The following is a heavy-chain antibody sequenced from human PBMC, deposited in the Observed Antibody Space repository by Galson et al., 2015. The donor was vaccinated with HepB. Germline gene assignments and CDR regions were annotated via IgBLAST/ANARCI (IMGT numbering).Heavy chain of an antibody. Sequence: SVKVSCKASGGTFSSYTISWVRQAPGQGLEWMGRIIPILGIANYAQKFQGRVTITADKSTSTAYMELSSLRSEDTAVYYCARGNGDYVQRYYYYGMDVWGQGTTVTVSS. V-gene: IGHV1-69*02. D-gene: IGHD4-17*01. CDR1: GGTFSSYT. J-gene: IGHJ6*02. CDR3: ARGNGDYVQRYYYYGMDV. CDR2: IIPILGIA.